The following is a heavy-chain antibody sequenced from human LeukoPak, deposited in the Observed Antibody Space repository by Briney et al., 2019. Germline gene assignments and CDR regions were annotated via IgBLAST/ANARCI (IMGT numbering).Heavy chain of an antibody. CDR1: GFTFSSYG. V-gene: IGHV3-30*03. J-gene: IGHJ6*02. CDR3: ARADV. CDR2: ISYDGSNK. Sequence: PGRSLRLSCAASGFTFSSYGMHWVRQAPGKGLEWVAVISYDGSNKYYADSVKGRVTISRDNAKASLYLQMNSLRAEDTAVYYCARADVWGQGTTVTVSS.